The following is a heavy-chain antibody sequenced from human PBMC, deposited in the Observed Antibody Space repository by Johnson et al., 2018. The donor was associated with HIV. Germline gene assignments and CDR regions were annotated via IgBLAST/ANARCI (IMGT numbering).Heavy chain of an antibody. CDR3: ARGRQQLLGGALDI. CDR1: AFTFSSYA. V-gene: IGHV3-30-3*01. J-gene: IGHJ3*02. D-gene: IGHD6-13*01. CDR2: ISYDESSK. Sequence: QAQLVESGGGVVQPGRSLRLSCAASAFTFSSYAMHWVRQAPGKGLEWVAVISYDESSKYYADSVKGRFTISRDNSKNTLYLQMNSLRPEDTSVYYCARGRQQLLGGALDIGGRGTMVTVSS.